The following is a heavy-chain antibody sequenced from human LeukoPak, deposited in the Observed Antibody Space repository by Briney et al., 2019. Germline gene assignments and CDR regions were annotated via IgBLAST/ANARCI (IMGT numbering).Heavy chain of an antibody. CDR3: ARDNSVRDEAWWFNP. Sequence: AAVKVSCKASGYTLTSYGISWVRQAPGQGLEWMGWISAYNGNTNYAQKLQGRVTLTRDMSTSTDYLELSSLRSEDTAVYYCARDNSVRDEAWWFNPWGQGTLVTVSS. CDR2: ISAYNGNT. J-gene: IGHJ5*02. D-gene: IGHD5-24*01. V-gene: IGHV1-18*01. CDR1: GYTLTSYG.